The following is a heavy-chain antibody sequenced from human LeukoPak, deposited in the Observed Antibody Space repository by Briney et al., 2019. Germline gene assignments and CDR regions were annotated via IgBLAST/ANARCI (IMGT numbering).Heavy chain of an antibody. Sequence: SETLSLTCTVSGGSISSGDYYWSWIRQPPGKGLEWIGYIYYSGSTYYNPSLKSRVTISVDTSKNLFSLKLSSVTAADTAVYYCARFRSLLHAFDIWGQGTMVTVSS. J-gene: IGHJ3*02. V-gene: IGHV4-30-4*08. CDR3: ARFRSLLHAFDI. CDR1: GGSISSGDYY. CDR2: IYYSGST. D-gene: IGHD1-26*01.